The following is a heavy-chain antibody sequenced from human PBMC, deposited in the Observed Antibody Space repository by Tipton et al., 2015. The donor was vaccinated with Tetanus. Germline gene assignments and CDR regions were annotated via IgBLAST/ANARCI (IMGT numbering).Heavy chain of an antibody. Sequence: QLVQSGADVKKPGESLKISCQISGYNFSHYSIGWVRQMPGRGLQWVGIIDPRDSEARYGPSFQGHVIISADKSISTTFLHWGSLTASDTAIYYCARRRSAVLGGGYHWHFDLWGRGTMVTVSS. CDR2: IDPRDSEA. D-gene: IGHD2-15*01. J-gene: IGHJ2*01. CDR3: ARRRSAVLGGGYHWHFDL. V-gene: IGHV5-51*01. CDR1: GYNFSHYS.